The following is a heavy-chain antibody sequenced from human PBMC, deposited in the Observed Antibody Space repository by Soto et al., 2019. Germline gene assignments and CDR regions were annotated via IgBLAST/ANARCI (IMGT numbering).Heavy chain of an antibody. J-gene: IGHJ6*02. V-gene: IGHV3-21*01. D-gene: IGHD3-3*01. Sequence: GGYLRLSCAVYGFTFSSYSMNWVRQAPGEGLEWVSSISSSSSYIYYADSVKGRFTISRDNAKNSLYLQMNSLRAEDTAVYYCARDFLPSEYYYYGMDVWGQGTTVTVSS. CDR3: ARDFLPSEYYYYGMDV. CDR2: ISSSSSYI. CDR1: GFTFSSYS.